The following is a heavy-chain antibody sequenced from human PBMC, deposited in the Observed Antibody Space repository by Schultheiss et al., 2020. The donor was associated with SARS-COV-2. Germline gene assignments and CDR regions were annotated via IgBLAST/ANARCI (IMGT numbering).Heavy chain of an antibody. CDR1: GGSISSGGHY. V-gene: IGHV4-61*08. J-gene: IGHJ4*02. D-gene: IGHD3-3*01. CDR2: IYYSGST. CDR3: ARGYYTLLNDY. Sequence: SETLSLTCTVSGGSISSGGHYWSWISQLPGKGLEWIGYIYYSGSTNYNPSLKSRVTISVDTSKNQFSLKLNSVTAADTAVYYCARGYYTLLNDYWGQGILVTVSS.